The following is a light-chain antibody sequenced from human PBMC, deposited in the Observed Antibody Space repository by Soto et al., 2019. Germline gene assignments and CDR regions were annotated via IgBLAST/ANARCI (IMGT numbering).Light chain of an antibody. CDR1: SSNIGSNA. J-gene: IGLJ2*01. CDR3: ATWDDSLSGVV. Sequence: QLVLTQPPSASGTPGQRVTISCSGSSSNIGSNAVNWYRQLPRTAPKLLIHTNDQRPSGVPDRFSGSQSGTSASLAISGLQSEDEAEYYCATWDDSLSGVVFGGGTKVTVL. CDR2: TND. V-gene: IGLV1-44*01.